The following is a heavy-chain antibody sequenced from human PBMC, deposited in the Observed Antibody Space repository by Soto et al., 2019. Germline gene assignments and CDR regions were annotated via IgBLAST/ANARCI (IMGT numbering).Heavy chain of an antibody. CDR3: ALTPIKILLSPRGWFDR. V-gene: IGHV4-34*01. CDR1: SGYY. Sequence: SGYYWSWIRKPPGKGLEGIGEINHSGSTNYIPSLKSRVTISVDTSKNQFSLKLSSVTAADTAVYYFALTPIKILLSPRGWFDRQGWGTAVTVSS. CDR2: INHSGST. J-gene: IGHJ5*02. D-gene: IGHD3-10*01.